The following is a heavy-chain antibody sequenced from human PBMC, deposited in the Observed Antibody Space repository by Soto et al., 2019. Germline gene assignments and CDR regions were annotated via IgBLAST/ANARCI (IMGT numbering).Heavy chain of an antibody. J-gene: IGHJ4*01. CDR2: ISAYNGNT. Sequence: XSVKVSCKDSVYAFTSYGISWVRQAPGQGLEWMGWISAYNGNTNYAQKLQGRVTMTTDTSTSTAYMELRSLRSDDTAVYYCARILEMATPTMDYWGHGNLVTVSS. D-gene: IGHD5-12*01. V-gene: IGHV1-18*04. CDR1: VYAFTSYG. CDR3: ARILEMATPTMDY.